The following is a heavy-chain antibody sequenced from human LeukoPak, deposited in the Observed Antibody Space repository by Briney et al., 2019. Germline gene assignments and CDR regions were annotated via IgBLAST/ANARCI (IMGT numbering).Heavy chain of an antibody. CDR2: IYNSGST. CDR1: GVSISSGSYY. CDR3: ARVGPDLRGPDMGEYYFDY. Sequence: SQTLSLACTVSGVSISSGSYYWSRIRQPAGKGLEWIGRIYNSGSTNYNPSSNTRATISVDTSKNQFSLKLSSVTAADTAVYYCARVGPDLRGPDMGEYYFDYWGQGTLVTVSS. J-gene: IGHJ4*02. V-gene: IGHV4-61*02. D-gene: IGHD3-16*01.